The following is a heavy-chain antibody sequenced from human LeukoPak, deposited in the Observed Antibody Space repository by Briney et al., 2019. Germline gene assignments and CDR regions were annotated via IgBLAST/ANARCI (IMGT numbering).Heavy chain of an antibody. V-gene: IGHV3-21*01. D-gene: IGHD2-2*01. CDR3: ATDAGFCSSTNCYFDH. J-gene: IGHJ4*02. Sequence: PGGSLRLSCVASGFTFSSYSMNWVRQAPGKGLEWVSFISSSSSYIYYADSVKGRFTISRENAKNSLYLQMNSLRAEDTAVYYCATDAGFCSSTNCYFDHWGQGTLVTVSS. CDR2: ISSSSSYI. CDR1: GFTFSSYS.